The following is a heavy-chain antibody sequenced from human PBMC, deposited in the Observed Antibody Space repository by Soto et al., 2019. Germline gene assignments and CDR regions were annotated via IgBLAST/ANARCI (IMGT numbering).Heavy chain of an antibody. CDR2: VSLDGSTT. Sequence: EVQLVESGGGLVQPGGSLRLSCAASGFTFSRHWMHWVRLAPGKGPMWVSRVSLDGSTTTYADSVKGRFTISRDNAKNTRDLQRNSLRVEDTAVYFCARGVEGYGGPELDYWGQGTLVSVSS. V-gene: IGHV3-74*01. CDR3: ARGVEGYGGPELDY. CDR1: GFTFSRHW. D-gene: IGHD5-18*01. J-gene: IGHJ4*02.